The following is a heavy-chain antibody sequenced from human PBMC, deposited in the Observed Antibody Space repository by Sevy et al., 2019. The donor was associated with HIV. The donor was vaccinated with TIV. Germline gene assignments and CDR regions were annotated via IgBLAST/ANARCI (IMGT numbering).Heavy chain of an antibody. CDR2: ISGSGVST. CDR3: AIETAPATLDY. V-gene: IGHV3-23*01. D-gene: IGHD2-2*01. CDR1: GFTFSSYA. J-gene: IGHJ4*02. Sequence: GGSLRLSCAASGFTFSSYAMSWVRQAPGKGLEWGSAISGSGVSTYYADSLKGRFTISRDNSKNPLYLQMTSLRAEATAVYYCAIETAPATLDYWGQGTLVTVSS.